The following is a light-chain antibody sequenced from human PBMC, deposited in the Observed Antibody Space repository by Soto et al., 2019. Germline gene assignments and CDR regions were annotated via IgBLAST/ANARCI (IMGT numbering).Light chain of an antibody. J-gene: IGKJ1*01. CDR2: GAS. CDR1: QSVSNNY. CDR3: QQYGSPGT. Sequence: VLTQCPGTLSLSPGERATLSCRASQSVSNNYLAWYQQKPCQAPRLLIYGASNRATGIPDRLSGSASGTDFPLTISRLEPEDSAVYYCQQYGSPGTFGHGTKVDIK. V-gene: IGKV3-20*01.